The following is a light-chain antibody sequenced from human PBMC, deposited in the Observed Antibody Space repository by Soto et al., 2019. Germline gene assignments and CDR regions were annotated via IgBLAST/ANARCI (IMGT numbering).Light chain of an antibody. CDR1: QSVSTY. Sequence: EIVLTQSPATLSLSPGERATLSCRASQSVSTYLAWYQQKPGQAPRLLIYEASNRATGIPARFSGSGSGTEFTLTISSLDPEDFADYYCQQRSSWPLTFGGGTTVEI. CDR2: EAS. J-gene: IGKJ4*01. V-gene: IGKV3-11*01. CDR3: QQRSSWPLT.